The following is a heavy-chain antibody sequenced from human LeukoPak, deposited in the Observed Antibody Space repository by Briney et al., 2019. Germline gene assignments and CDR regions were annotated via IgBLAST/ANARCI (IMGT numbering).Heavy chain of an antibody. J-gene: IGHJ5*02. V-gene: IGHV3-53*01. Sequence: GGSLRLSCAASGLTVSSNYLSWVRQAPGKGLEWVSVIYRVGSTHYADSVKGRFTISRDNSKNTLYLQMNSLRAEDTAVYYCAKGGKLLLWFGEKNNWFDPWGQGTLVTVSS. CDR1: GLTVSSNY. D-gene: IGHD3-10*01. CDR3: AKGGKLLLWFGEKNNWFDP. CDR2: IYRVGST.